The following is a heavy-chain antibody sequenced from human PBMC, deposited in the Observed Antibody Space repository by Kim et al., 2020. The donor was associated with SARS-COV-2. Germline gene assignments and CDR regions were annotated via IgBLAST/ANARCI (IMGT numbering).Heavy chain of an antibody. V-gene: IGHV3-23*01. Sequence: GGSLRLSCAASGFTFSSYAMSWVRQAPGKGLEWVSAISGSGGSTYYADSVKGRFTISRDNSKNTLYLQMNSLRAEDTAVYYCAKGSVGSGYYYVFRNWFDPWGQGTLVTVSS. CDR1: GFTFSSYA. D-gene: IGHD3-22*01. CDR2: ISGSGGST. J-gene: IGHJ5*02. CDR3: AKGSVGSGYYYVFRNWFDP.